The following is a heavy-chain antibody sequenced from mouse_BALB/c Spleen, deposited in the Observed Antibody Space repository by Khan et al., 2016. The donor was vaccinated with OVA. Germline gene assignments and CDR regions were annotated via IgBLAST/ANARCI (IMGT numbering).Heavy chain of an antibody. J-gene: IGHJ3*01. CDR2: IDPSDSET. CDR3: TRREKYGYDPSWFAY. Sequence: VQLQQSGAELVRPGASVKLSCKASGYTFTSYWMNWVKQRPGQDLEWIGMIDPSDSETHYNQMFKDKAILTVDKSSSTAYMQLSSLTSEDSAVYYCTRREKYGYDPSWFAYWGQGTLVTVSA. D-gene: IGHD2-2*01. V-gene: IGHV1-61*01. CDR1: GYTFTSYW.